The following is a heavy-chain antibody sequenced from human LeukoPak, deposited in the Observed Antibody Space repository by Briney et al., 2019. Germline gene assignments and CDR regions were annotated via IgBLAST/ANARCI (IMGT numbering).Heavy chain of an antibody. CDR2: INADGSST. CDR1: GFTINTYW. D-gene: IGHD4-17*01. Sequence: GGSLRLSCAASGFTINTYWMHWVRQAPGKGLVWVSRINADGSSTRYADSVKGRFTISRDNAKNTLYLQMNSLRAEDTAVYYCARGVNGDSRFDPWGQGTLVTVSS. V-gene: IGHV3-74*01. CDR3: ARGVNGDSRFDP. J-gene: IGHJ5*02.